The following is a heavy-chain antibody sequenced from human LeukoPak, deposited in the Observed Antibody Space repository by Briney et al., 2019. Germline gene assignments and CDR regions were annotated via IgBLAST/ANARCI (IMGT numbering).Heavy chain of an antibody. D-gene: IGHD6-19*01. CDR2: INPNRGGT. CDR1: GYTFTGYY. J-gene: IGHJ6*03. Sequence: ASVKVSCKASGYTFTGYYMHWVRQAPGQGLEWMGWINPNRGGTNYAQKFQGRVTMTRDTSISTAYMELSRLRSDDTAVYYCARARGSSGWYYGYYMDVWGKGTTVTVSS. CDR3: ARARGSSGWYYGYYMDV. V-gene: IGHV1-2*02.